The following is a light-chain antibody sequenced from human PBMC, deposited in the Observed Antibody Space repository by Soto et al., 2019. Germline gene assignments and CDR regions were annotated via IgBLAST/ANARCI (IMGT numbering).Light chain of an antibody. V-gene: IGLV2-14*01. CDR2: EVR. CDR1: SSDVGGYSY. Sequence: QSALTQPASGSGSPGQSITISCTGTSSDVGGYSYVSWYQKNPGKAPKLMIYEVRNRPSGVSDRFSGSKSGNTASLTISGLQADDEADYYCSSYTSSSTWVFGGGTKLTVL. CDR3: SSYTSSSTWV. J-gene: IGLJ3*02.